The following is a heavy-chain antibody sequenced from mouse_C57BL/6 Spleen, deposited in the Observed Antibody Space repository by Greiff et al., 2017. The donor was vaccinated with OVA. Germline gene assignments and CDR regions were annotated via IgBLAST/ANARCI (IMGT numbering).Heavy chain of an antibody. D-gene: IGHD2-4*01. V-gene: IGHV1-76*01. CDR1: GYTFTDYY. CDR2: IYPGSGHT. Sequence: QVQLQQSGAELVRPGASVKLSCKASGYTFTDYYINWVKQRPGQGLEWIGGIYPGSGHTYYNEKFKGKATLTAEKSSSTAYMQLSSLTSEDSAVYSWARDYDFEDWYFDVWGTGTTVTVSS. J-gene: IGHJ1*03. CDR3: ARDYDFEDWYFDV.